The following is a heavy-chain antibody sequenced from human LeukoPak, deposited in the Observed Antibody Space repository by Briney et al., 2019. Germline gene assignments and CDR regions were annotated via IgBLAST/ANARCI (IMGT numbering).Heavy chain of an antibody. V-gene: IGHV1-2*02. J-gene: IGHJ4*02. CDR2: INPNSGGT. CDR3: ARSKYGSGSYSSTQWIY. D-gene: IGHD3-10*01. Sequence: GASVKVSCKASGYTFTGYYMHWVRQAPGQGLEGMGWINPNSGGTNYAQKFQGRVTMTRDTSISTAYMELSRLRSGDTAVYYCARSKYGSGSYSSTQWIYWGQGTLVTVSS. CDR1: GYTFTGYY.